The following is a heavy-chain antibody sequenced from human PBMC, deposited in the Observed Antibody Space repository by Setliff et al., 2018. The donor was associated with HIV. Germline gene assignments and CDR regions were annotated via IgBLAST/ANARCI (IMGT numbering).Heavy chain of an antibody. Sequence: GGSLRLSCVGSGFNIEEYAMAWVRQVPGKGLEWVSSISWNSVKMDYADSVKGRFTISRDNAKNSLYLQMNSLRAEDTAVYYCARSFWGFVRNAASDIWGQGTMVTVSS. CDR1: GFNIEEYA. V-gene: IGHV3-9*01. CDR3: ARSFWGFVRNAASDI. J-gene: IGHJ3*02. D-gene: IGHD3-16*01. CDR2: ISWNSVKM.